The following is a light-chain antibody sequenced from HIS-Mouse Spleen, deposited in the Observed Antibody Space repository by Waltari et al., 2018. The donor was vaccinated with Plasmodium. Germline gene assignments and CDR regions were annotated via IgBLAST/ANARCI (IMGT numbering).Light chain of an antibody. Sequence: EIVMTQSPAPLSVSPGERATLSCRASQSVSSNFAWSQQKPGQAPRLLIYGASTRATGIPARFRGSGSGTEFTLTISSLQSEDFAVYYCQQYNNWPPTFGQGTKVEIK. J-gene: IGKJ1*01. CDR3: QQYNNWPPT. V-gene: IGKV3-15*01. CDR1: QSVSSN. CDR2: GAS.